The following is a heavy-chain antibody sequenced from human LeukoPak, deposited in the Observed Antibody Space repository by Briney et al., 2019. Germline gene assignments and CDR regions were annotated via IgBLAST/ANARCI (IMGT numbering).Heavy chain of an antibody. Sequence: PGGSLRLSCVASGFTFDDYGISWVRQAPGKGLEWVANIKQDGSEKYYVDSVKGRFTISRDNAKNSLYLQMNSLRAEDTAVYYCARDRSNYYDSRLDYWGQGTLVTVSS. CDR1: GFTFDDYG. D-gene: IGHD3-22*01. J-gene: IGHJ4*02. CDR3: ARDRSNYYDSRLDY. CDR2: IKQDGSEK. V-gene: IGHV3-7*01.